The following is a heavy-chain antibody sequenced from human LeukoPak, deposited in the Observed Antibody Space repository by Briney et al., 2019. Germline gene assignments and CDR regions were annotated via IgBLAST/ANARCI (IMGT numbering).Heavy chain of an antibody. CDR1: GGSISSSSYY. J-gene: IGHJ4*02. CDR3: ARRGVLKDY. V-gene: IGHV4-39*01. CDR2: IYYSGST. D-gene: IGHD2-8*02. Sequence: SETLSLTCTVSGGSISSSSYYWGWIRQPPGKGLEWIGSIYYSGSTYYNPSLKSRVTISVDTSKNQFSLKLSSVTAADTAVYYCARRGVLKDYWGQGTLVTVSS.